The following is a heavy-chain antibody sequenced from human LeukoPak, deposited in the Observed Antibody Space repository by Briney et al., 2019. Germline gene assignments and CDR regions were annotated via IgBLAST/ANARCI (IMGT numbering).Heavy chain of an antibody. J-gene: IGHJ4*02. CDR3: TTYGSGRKFDY. V-gene: IGHV3-15*01. Sequence: GGSLRLSCAASGFTFSNAWMSWVRQAPGKGLGWVGRIKSKTDGGTTDYAAPVKGRFSISRDDSKNTLYLQMNSLKSEDTAVYYCTTYGSGRKFDYWGQGILVTVSS. D-gene: IGHD3-10*01. CDR2: IKSKTDGGTT. CDR1: GFTFSNAW.